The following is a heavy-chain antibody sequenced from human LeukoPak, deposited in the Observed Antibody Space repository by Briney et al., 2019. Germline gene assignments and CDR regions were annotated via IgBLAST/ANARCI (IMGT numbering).Heavy chain of an antibody. Sequence: PSETLSLTCTVSGGSISSSSYYWGWIRQPPGKGLEWIGSIYYSGSTYYNPSLKSRVTISVDTSKNQFSLKLSSVTAADTAVYYCARSVRYYYDSSGYYYFDYWGQGTLVTVSS. J-gene: IGHJ4*02. CDR2: IYYSGST. CDR1: GGSISSSSYY. CDR3: ARSVRYYYDSSGYYYFDY. D-gene: IGHD3-22*01. V-gene: IGHV4-39*07.